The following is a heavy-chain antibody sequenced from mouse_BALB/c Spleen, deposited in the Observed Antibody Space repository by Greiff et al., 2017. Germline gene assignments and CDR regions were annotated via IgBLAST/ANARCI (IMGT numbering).Heavy chain of an antibody. Sequence: VQLKQSGPELVKPGASVKISCKASGYSFTGYYMHWVKQSHVKSLEWIGRINPYNGATSYNQNFKDKASLTVDKSSSTAYMELHSLTSEDSAVYYCARMNWERDYWYFDVWGAGTTVTFSS. D-gene: IGHD4-1*01. CDR1: GYSFTGYY. J-gene: IGHJ1*01. V-gene: IGHV1-31*01. CDR2: INPYNGAT. CDR3: ARMNWERDYWYFDV.